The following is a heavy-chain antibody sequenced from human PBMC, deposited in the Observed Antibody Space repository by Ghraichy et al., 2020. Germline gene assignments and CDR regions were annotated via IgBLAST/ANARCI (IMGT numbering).Heavy chain of an antibody. CDR1: GDSVSGNSAA. V-gene: IGHV6-1*01. D-gene: IGHD6-19*01. Sequence: ETLSLTCAISGDSVSGNSAAWNWIRQSPSRGLEWLGRTYYRSKWYNDYAVSVKSRITFNPDTSKNQFSLQLNSVTPEDTAVYYCAREKYTSGWYQIDYWGQGTLVTVSS. CDR2: TYYRSKWYN. J-gene: IGHJ4*02. CDR3: AREKYTSGWYQIDY.